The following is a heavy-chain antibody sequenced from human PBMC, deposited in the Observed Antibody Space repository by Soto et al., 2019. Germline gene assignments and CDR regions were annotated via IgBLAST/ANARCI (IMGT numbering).Heavy chain of an antibody. Sequence: QLLESGGGLAQRGGSLRLSCAASGFSFSTNGMTWVRQAPGKGLEWVSYGGSGGSTYYADSVKGRFTISRDNSKNTLYLQMNSLRAEDTAVYYCVKFRVRAYHYYYMDVWGNGTTVTVSS. CDR1: GFSFSTNG. J-gene: IGHJ6*03. V-gene: IGHV3-23*01. CDR2: YGGSGGST. CDR3: VKFRVRAYHYYYMDV.